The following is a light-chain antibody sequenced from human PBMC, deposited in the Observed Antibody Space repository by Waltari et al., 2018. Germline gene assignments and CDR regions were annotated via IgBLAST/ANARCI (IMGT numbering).Light chain of an antibody. J-gene: IGKJ2*01. CDR1: QTVSTN. CDR2: GAS. V-gene: IGKV3-15*01. CDR3: HQYSNLYT. Sequence: EIVMTQSPATLSVSPGERATLSCRASQTVSTNLAWYQQKPGQGPRLLIYGASTRATGIPARFSGSGSGTEFTLTINSLQSEDLAVYYCHQYSNLYTFGQGTKLEIK.